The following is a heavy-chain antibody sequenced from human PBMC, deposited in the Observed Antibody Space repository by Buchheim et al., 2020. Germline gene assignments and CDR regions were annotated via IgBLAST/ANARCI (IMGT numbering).Heavy chain of an antibody. J-gene: IGHJ2*01. Sequence: QVQLQQWGAGLLKPSETLSLTCAVYGGSFSGYYWSWIRQPPGKGLEWIGEINHSGSTNYNPSLKSRVTISVDTSKNQFSLTLSSVTAADTAVYYCARVNYGGKKYFDLWGRGTL. CDR1: GGSFSGYY. D-gene: IGHD4-23*01. CDR3: ARVNYGGKKYFDL. V-gene: IGHV4-34*01. CDR2: INHSGST.